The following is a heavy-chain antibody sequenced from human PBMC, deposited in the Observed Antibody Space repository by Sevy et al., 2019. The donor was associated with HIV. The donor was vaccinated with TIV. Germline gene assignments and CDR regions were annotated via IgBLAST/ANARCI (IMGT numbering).Heavy chain of an antibody. CDR3: ARGVWSNDDSFEI. V-gene: IGHV1-18*04. CDR2: ISVYNGKT. CDR1: GYIFSSYR. J-gene: IGHJ3*02. D-gene: IGHD1-1*01. Sequence: ASVKVSCKASGYIFSSYRINWVRQAPGQGLEWLGWISVYNGKTNYAQNLQDRVTITTDTGTNTVYMEVRSLRSEDTAVYFCARGVWSNDDSFEIWGQGTMVTVSS.